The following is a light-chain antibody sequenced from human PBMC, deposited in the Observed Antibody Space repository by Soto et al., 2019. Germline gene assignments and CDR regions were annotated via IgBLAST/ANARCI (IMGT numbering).Light chain of an antibody. Sequence: DIQMTQSPSTLSGSIEDRVTITCRASQSIDSWLAWYQQKPGKAPKLLIYKASILELGVPSRFSGSGSGTDFALTISGLQPDALATYYCQQYHTFSTFGQGTKVEIK. CDR2: KAS. J-gene: IGKJ1*01. CDR1: QSIDSW. CDR3: QQYHTFST. V-gene: IGKV1-5*03.